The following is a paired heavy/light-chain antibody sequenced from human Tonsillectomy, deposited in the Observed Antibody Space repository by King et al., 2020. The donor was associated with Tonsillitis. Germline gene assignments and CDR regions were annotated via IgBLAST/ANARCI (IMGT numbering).Light chain of an antibody. CDR1: SSDVGAYNY. Sequence: QSALTQPRSVSGSPGQSVTISCTGTSSDVGAYNYVSWYQHHPDKAPKLMIYDVTKRPSGVPDRFSGSKSGNTASLTISGLQAEDEADYYCCSYAGSYTYVFGTGTKVTVL. V-gene: IGLV2-11*01. CDR3: CSYAGSYTYV. J-gene: IGLJ1*01. CDR2: DVT.
Heavy chain of an antibody. J-gene: IGHJ6*03. Sequence: EVQLLESGGGLVQPGGSLRLSCAASGFTFSSYAMSWVRQAPGKGLEWVSTISDSGSRTNYADSVKGRFTISRDNSKNTLYLQMNSLRAEDTAVYYCANPVTSGSGNSYGYLTQYYYYYMDVWGKGTTVTVSS. CDR1: GFTFSSYA. CDR3: ANPVTSGSGNSYGYLTQYYYYYMDV. CDR2: ISDSGSRT. D-gene: IGHD5-18*01. V-gene: IGHV3-23*01.